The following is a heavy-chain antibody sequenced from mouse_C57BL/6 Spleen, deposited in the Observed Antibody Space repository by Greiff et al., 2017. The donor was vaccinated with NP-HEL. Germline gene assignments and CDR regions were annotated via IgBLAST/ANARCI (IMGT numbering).Heavy chain of an antibody. J-gene: IGHJ2*01. CDR3: ARSYDGYYIDY. CDR1: GYSFTSYY. Sequence: QVQLKESGPELVKPGASVKISCKASGYSFTSYYIHWVKQRPGQGLEWIGWIYPGSGNTKYNEKFKGKATLTADTSSSTAYMQLSILTSEDSAVYYCARSYDGYYIDYWGQGTTLTVSS. D-gene: IGHD2-3*01. V-gene: IGHV1-66*01. CDR2: IYPGSGNT.